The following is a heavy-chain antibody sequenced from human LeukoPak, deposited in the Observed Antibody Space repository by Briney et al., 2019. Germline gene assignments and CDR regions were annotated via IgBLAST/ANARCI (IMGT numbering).Heavy chain of an antibody. J-gene: IGHJ2*01. CDR2: ISGSGGST. V-gene: IGHV3-23*01. D-gene: IGHD4-23*01. Sequence: GSLRLSCAASGFTFSSYAMSWVRQAPGKGLEWVSAISGSGGSTYYADSVKGRFTISRDNSKNTLYLQMNSLRAEDTAVYYCAKVGMGVTPPYWYFDLWGRGTLVTVSS. CDR3: AKVGMGVTPPYWYFDL. CDR1: GFTFSSYA.